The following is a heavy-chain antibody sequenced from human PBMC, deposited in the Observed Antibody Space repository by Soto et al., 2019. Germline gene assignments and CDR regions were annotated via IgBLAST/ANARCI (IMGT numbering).Heavy chain of an antibody. Sequence: GGSLRLSCAASGFTFSSYAMSWVRQAPGKGLEWVSAISGSGGSTYYADSVKGRFTISRDNSKNTLYLQMNSLRAEDTAVYYCAKDLGFSGSYYYYYGMDVWGQGTTVTVSS. J-gene: IGHJ6*02. D-gene: IGHD1-26*01. V-gene: IGHV3-23*01. CDR2: ISGSGGST. CDR3: AKDLGFSGSYYYYYGMDV. CDR1: GFTFSSYA.